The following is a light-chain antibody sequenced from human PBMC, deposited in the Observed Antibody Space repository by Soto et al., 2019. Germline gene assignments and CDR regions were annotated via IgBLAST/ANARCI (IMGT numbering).Light chain of an antibody. J-gene: IGLJ1*01. CDR3: RSDTSSGTLEV. CDR1: RSDVGGYNF. Sequence: QSALTQPASVSGSPGQSITISCTGTRSDVGGYNFVSWYQQFPGKAPKLMIYEVRNRPSGISNRFSGSKSGNTASLTISGIKAEDEADYYCRSDTSSGTLEVFGTGTKLTVL. CDR2: EVR. V-gene: IGLV2-14*01.